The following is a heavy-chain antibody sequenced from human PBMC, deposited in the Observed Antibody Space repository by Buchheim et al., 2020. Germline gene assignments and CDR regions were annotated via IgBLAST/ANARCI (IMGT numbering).Heavy chain of an antibody. D-gene: IGHD3-9*01. Sequence: QVQLQESGPGLVKPSETLSLTCTVSGGSISSYYWSWIRQPPGKGLEWIGYIYYSGSTNYNPSLKSRVTISVDTSKNQFSLKLGSVTAADTAVYYCARGNYDILTGLVDYWGQGTL. J-gene: IGHJ4*02. CDR2: IYYSGST. V-gene: IGHV4-59*01. CDR3: ARGNYDILTGLVDY. CDR1: GGSISSYY.